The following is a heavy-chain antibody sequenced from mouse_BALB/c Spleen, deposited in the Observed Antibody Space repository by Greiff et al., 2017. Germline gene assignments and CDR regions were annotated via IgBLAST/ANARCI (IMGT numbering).Heavy chain of an antibody. CDR2: IWTGGGT. CDR1: GFSLTSYD. Sequence: VQVVESGPGLVAPSQSLSITCTVSGFSLTSYDISWIRQPPGKGLEWLGVIWTGGGTNYNSAFMSRLSISKDNSKSQVFLKMNSLQTDDTAIYYCVRDGYGSSYAMDYWGQGTSVTVSS. CDR3: VRDGYGSSYAMDY. J-gene: IGHJ4*01. V-gene: IGHV2-9-2*01. D-gene: IGHD1-1*01.